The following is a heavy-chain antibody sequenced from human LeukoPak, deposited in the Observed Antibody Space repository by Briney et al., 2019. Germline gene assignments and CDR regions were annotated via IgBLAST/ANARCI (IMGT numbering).Heavy chain of an antibody. V-gene: IGHV4-59*01. CDR2: IYYSGST. D-gene: IGHD2-8*02. CDR3: ARADCTGGVCYTNWYFDL. J-gene: IGHJ2*01. Sequence: PSETLSLTCTVSGGSISSDYWSWIRQPPGKGLGWIGYIYYSGSTNYNPSLKSRVTISVDTSKNQFSLKLSSVTAADTAVYYCARADCTGGVCYTNWYFDLWGRGTLVTVSS. CDR1: GGSISSDY.